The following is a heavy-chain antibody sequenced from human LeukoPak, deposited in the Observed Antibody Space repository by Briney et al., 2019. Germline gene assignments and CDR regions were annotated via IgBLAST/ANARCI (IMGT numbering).Heavy chain of an antibody. J-gene: IGHJ4*02. CDR3: ARGKDYGTYYFDY. Sequence: SETLSLTCAVYGGSFSGYYWSWIRQPPGKGLEWIGEINHSGSTNYNPSLKSRVTTSVDTSKNQFSLKLSSVTAADTAVYYCARGKDYGTYYFDYWGQGTLVTVSS. V-gene: IGHV4-34*01. CDR2: INHSGST. D-gene: IGHD4-17*01. CDR1: GGSFSGYY.